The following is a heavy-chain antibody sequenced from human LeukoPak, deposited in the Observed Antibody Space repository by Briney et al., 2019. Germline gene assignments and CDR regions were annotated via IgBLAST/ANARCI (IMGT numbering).Heavy chain of an antibody. CDR3: AKEREDSRGWQKYYFDY. J-gene: IGHJ4*02. CDR1: GFTFSSYA. D-gene: IGHD6-19*01. V-gene: IGHV3-23*01. Sequence: GGSLRLSCAASGFTFSSYAMSWVRQAPGKGLEWVSAISGSGGSTYYADSVKGRFTISRDNSKNTLYLQMNSLRAEDTAVYYCAKEREDSRGWQKYYFDYWGQGTLVTVSS. CDR2: ISGSGGST.